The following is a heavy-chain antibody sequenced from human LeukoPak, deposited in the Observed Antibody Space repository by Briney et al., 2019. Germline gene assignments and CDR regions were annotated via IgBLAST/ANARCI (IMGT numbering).Heavy chain of an antibody. CDR2: FSPEDGET. V-gene: IGHV1-24*01. D-gene: IGHD4-17*01. CDR1: GYIFTELS. Sequence: ASVKVSCRVSGYIFTELSMHWVRQAPGQGLEWMGGFSPEDGETFYAQKFQGRVNTTEDTSTDTAYMELSSLSYDDTAVYYCATDGAGDYLNHWGQGTLVTVSS. J-gene: IGHJ4*02. CDR3: ATDGAGDYLNH.